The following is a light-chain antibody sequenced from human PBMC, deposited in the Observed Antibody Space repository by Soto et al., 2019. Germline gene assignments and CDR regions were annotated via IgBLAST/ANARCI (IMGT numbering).Light chain of an antibody. J-gene: IGKJ2*01. CDR2: GAS. V-gene: IGKV3-15*01. CDR1: QSVSST. CDR3: QQYNNWPPPYT. Sequence: EIVMTQSPATLSVSPGERATLSCRASQSVSSTLAWYQQNPGQAPRLLIYGASTRATGIPARFSGSGSGTEFTLTISSLQSEDFVVYYCQQYNNWPPPYTFGQGTKLEIK.